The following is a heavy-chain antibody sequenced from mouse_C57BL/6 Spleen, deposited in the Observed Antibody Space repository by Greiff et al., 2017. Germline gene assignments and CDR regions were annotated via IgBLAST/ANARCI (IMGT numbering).Heavy chain of an antibody. Sequence: EVQVVESGPGMVKPSQSLSLTCTVTGYSITSGYDWHWIRHFPGNKLEWMGYISYSGSTNYNPSLKSRISITHDTSKNHFFLKLNSVTTEDTATYYCARGSTGSYAMDYWGQGTSVTVSS. V-gene: IGHV3-1*01. D-gene: IGHD4-1*02. CDR1: GYSITSGYD. J-gene: IGHJ4*01. CDR2: ISYSGST. CDR3: ARGSTGSYAMDY.